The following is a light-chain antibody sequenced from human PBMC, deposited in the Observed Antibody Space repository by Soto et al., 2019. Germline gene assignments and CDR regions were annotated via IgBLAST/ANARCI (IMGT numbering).Light chain of an antibody. Sequence: EIVMTQSPGTLSLSPGETATLSCRASQSVSSNYVAWFHQKPGQAPRLLIYGASSRATGVPDRFSASGSGTDFTLTISRLEPEHFAVYYCQEYRRSPFAFGPGTKVDIK. CDR1: QSVSSNY. V-gene: IGKV3-20*01. CDR3: QEYRRSPFA. CDR2: GAS. J-gene: IGKJ3*01.